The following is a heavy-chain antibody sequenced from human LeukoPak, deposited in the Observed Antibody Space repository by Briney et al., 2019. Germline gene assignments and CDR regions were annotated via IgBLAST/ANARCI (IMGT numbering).Heavy chain of an antibody. Sequence: PSETLSLTCTVSGGSISSYYWSWIRQPPGKGLEWIGYIYTSGSTNYNPSLKSRVTISVDTSKNQFSLKLSSVTAADTAVYYCARGSYDFWSGYPPGGNYYYYMDVWGKGTTVTVSS. J-gene: IGHJ6*03. D-gene: IGHD3-3*01. V-gene: IGHV4-4*09. CDR3: ARGSYDFWSGYPPGGNYYYYMDV. CDR2: IYTSGST. CDR1: GGSISSYY.